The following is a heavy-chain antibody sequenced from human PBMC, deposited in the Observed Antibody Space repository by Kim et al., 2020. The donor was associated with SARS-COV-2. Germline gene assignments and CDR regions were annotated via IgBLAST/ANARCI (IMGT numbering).Heavy chain of an antibody. CDR3: TTDDYVLRYFDAFDY. V-gene: IGHV3-15*01. Sequence: APVKGRFTISRDESKNTLYLQMNSLKTEDTAVYYCTTDDYVLRYFDAFDYWGQGTLVTVSS. J-gene: IGHJ4*02. D-gene: IGHD3-9*01.